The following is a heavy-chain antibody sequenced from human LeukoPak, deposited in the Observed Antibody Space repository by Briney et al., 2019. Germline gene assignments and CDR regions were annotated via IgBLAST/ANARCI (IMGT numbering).Heavy chain of an antibody. Sequence: GGSLRLSCAASGVTFSDYYMSWIRQAPGKGLEWVSYISSSGSTIYYADSEKGRLTISRDNAKNSRNLQMNSLRAEDTAVDYCARAPSGYSSSWYRWFDPWGQGTLVTVSS. V-gene: IGHV3-11*01. J-gene: IGHJ5*02. CDR3: ARAPSGYSSSWYRWFDP. CDR2: ISSSGSTI. CDR1: GVTFSDYY. D-gene: IGHD6-13*01.